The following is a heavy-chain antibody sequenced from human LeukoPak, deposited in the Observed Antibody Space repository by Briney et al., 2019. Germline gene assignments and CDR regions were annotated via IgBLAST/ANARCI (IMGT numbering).Heavy chain of an antibody. Sequence: PGGSLRLSCAASGFTFRTYGMHWVRQAPGKGLEWVAGISYDGSNKYYVDSVKGRFTISRDNSKNTLYLQMNSLRGEDTAVYYCAKGPYSSGWYEGDYFDYWGQGTLVTVSS. CDR1: GFTFRTYG. CDR2: ISYDGSNK. D-gene: IGHD6-19*01. CDR3: AKGPYSSGWYEGDYFDY. J-gene: IGHJ4*02. V-gene: IGHV3-30*18.